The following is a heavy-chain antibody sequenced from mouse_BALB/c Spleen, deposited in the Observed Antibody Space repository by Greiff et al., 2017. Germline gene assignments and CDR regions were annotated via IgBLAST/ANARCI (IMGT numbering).Heavy chain of an antibody. CDR3: ARGGYGGSETRYAMDY. D-gene: IGHD1-1*01. CDR1: GFSLTSYG. J-gene: IGHJ4*01. V-gene: IGHV2-9*02. Sequence: QVQLKESGPGLVAPSQSLSITCTVSGFSLTSYGVHWVRQPPGKGLEWLGVIWAGGSTNYNSALMSRLSISKDNSKSQVFLKMNSLQTDDTAMYYCARGGYGGSETRYAMDYWGQGTSVTVSS. CDR2: IWAGGST.